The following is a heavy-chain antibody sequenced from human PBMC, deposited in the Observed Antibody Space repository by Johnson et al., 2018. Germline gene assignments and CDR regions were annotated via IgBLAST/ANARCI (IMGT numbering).Heavy chain of an antibody. V-gene: IGHV3-33*06. CDR1: GFTFSSYG. J-gene: IGHJ6*02. Sequence: QVQLVESGGGVVQXGRSLRLXCAASGFTFSSYGMHWVRQAPGKGLEWVAVIWYDGSNKYYADSVKGRFTTSRDNSKNTLYLQMNSLSAEDTAVYYCAKAVETYSYYGMDVWCQGTTVTVSS. CDR3: AKAVETYSYYGMDV. CDR2: IWYDGSNK.